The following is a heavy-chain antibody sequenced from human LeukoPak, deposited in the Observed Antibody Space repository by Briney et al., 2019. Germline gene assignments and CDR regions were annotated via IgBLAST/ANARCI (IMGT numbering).Heavy chain of an antibody. D-gene: IGHD4-17*01. V-gene: IGHV1-46*01. J-gene: IGHJ2*01. CDR1: GYTFTSYY. Sequence: ASVKVSCKASGYTFTSYYMHWVRQAPGQGLEWMGIINPSGGSTSYAQKFQGRVTMTEDTSTDTAYMELSSLRSEDTAVYYCATVGGDYVSSHWYFDLWGRGTLVTVSS. CDR3: ATVGGDYVSSHWYFDL. CDR2: INPSGGST.